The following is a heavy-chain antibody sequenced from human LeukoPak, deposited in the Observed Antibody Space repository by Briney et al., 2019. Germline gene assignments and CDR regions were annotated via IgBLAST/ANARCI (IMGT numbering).Heavy chain of an antibody. J-gene: IGHJ4*02. CDR3: ATVRGPYFWSGSIDY. V-gene: IGHV1-24*01. CDR1: GYTLTELS. D-gene: IGHD3-3*01. CDR2: FDPEDGET. Sequence: GASVKVSCKFSGYTLTELSMHWVRQAPGKGLEWMGGFDPEDGETIYAQKFQGRVTMTEDTSTDTAYMELSSLRSEDTAVYYCATVRGPYFWSGSIDYWGQGTLVTVSS.